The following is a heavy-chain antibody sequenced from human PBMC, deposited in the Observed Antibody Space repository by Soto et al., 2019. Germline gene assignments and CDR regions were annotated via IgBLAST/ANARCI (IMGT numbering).Heavy chain of an antibody. CDR1: GYSFSNWW. CDR2: IYPSDSQT. V-gene: IGHV5-51*01. CDR3: ARHGFYGDYSSNYFDP. Sequence: GESLKISCKGSGYSFSNWWISWVRQMPWKGLEYMGIIYPSDSQTRYSPSFQGQVTISADKSISTAYLQWSSLKASDTAIYYCARHGFYGDYSSNYFDPWGQGTLVTVSS. J-gene: IGHJ5*02. D-gene: IGHD4-17*01.